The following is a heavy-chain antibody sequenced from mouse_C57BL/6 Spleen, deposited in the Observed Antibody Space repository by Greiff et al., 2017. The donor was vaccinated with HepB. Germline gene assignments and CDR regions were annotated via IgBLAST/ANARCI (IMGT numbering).Heavy chain of an antibody. J-gene: IGHJ4*01. CDR2: INPYNGDT. D-gene: IGHD1-1*01. V-gene: IGHV1-20*01. CDR3: ARSRYYGDYAMDY. Sequence: VHVKQSGPELVKPGDSVKISCKASGYSFTGYFMNWVMQSHGKSLEWIGRINPYNGDTFYNQKFKGKATLTVDKSSSTAHMELRSLTSEDYAVYYCARSRYYGDYAMDYWGQGTSVTVSS. CDR1: GYSFTGYF.